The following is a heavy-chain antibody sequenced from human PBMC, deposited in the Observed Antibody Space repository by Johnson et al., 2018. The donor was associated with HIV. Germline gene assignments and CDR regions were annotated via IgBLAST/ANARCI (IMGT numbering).Heavy chain of an antibody. J-gene: IGHJ3*02. CDR3: ARADRWDQGAFDI. D-gene: IGHD1-26*01. Sequence: QVQLVESGGGLIRAGGSLRLSCEASGLTFSDYYMSWIRQGPGKGLEWVSYISSSGSTIYYADSVKGRFTISRDNAKNSLYLQMNSLRAEDTAVYYCARADRWDQGAFDIWGQGTMVTVSS. CDR1: GLTFSDYY. CDR2: ISSSGSTI. V-gene: IGHV3-11*04.